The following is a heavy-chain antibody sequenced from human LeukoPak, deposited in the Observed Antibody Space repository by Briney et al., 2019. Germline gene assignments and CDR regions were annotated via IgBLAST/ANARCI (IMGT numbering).Heavy chain of an antibody. CDR1: GYTFTGYC. CDR3: ARVTSAMIVVVIPAGFDY. D-gene: IGHD3-22*01. V-gene: IGHV1-2*02. J-gene: IGHJ4*02. Sequence: ASVKVSCKASGYTFTGYCMHWVRQAPGQGLEWMGWINPNSGGTNYAQKFQGRVTMTRDTSISTAYMELSRLRSDDTAVYYCARVTSAMIVVVIPAGFDYWGQGTLVTVSS. CDR2: INPNSGGT.